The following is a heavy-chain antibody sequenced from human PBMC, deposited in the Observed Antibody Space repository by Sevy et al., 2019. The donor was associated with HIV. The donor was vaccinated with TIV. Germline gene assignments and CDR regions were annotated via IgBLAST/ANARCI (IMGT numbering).Heavy chain of an antibody. Sequence: GGSLRLSCGASGFIFSDYYMSWIRQAPGKGLEWVSYISGRSTYTNYADSVKGRFTISRDNAKNTVYLQMNSLRADDTAVYYCARVDRVGATTMAYFDYWGQGTLVTVSS. J-gene: IGHJ4*02. V-gene: IGHV3-11*06. D-gene: IGHD1-26*01. CDR1: GFIFSDYY. CDR2: ISGRSTYT. CDR3: ARVDRVGATTMAYFDY.